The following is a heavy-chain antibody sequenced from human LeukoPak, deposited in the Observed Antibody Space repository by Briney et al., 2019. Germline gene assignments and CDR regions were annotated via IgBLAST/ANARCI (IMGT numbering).Heavy chain of an antibody. V-gene: IGHV4-59*01. J-gene: IGHJ4*02. CDR2: IYYSGST. CDR3: ARLYRSYNWNGPYFDY. D-gene: IGHD1-20*01. Sequence: SETLSFTCTVSGGSISSYYWSWIRQPPGKGLEWIGYIYYSGSTNYNPSLKSRVTISVDTSKNQFSLKLSSVTAADTAVYYCARLYRSYNWNGPYFDYWGQGTLVTVSS. CDR1: GGSISSYY.